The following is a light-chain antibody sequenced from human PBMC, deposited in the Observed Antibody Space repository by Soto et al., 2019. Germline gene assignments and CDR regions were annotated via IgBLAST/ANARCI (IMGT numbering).Light chain of an antibody. Sequence: QSALTKPASVSGSPGQSITISCTWTSGDVGGYNYVSWYQHHPGKAPKLMIYEVTNRPSGVSIRFSGSKSGTTASLTISGLQAEDEADYYCLSFTSSFTYIFGTGTKVTVL. CDR3: LSFTSSFTYI. CDR1: SGDVGGYNY. V-gene: IGLV2-14*01. J-gene: IGLJ1*01. CDR2: EVT.